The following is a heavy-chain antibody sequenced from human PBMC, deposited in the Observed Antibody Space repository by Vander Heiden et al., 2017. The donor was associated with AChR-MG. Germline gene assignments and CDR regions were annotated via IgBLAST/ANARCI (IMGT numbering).Heavy chain of an antibody. CDR2: IHLSTGT. Sequence: QLQLQEWGAGLLKPSETLSLTCDVSRGSFSTYSWSWIRQAPGRGLEWIGEIHLSTGTKYNPSLRGRVTISLDISKNQFFLKLASVTAADTAVYFCARRRGTYHSGSGNPISKVVDVWGRGTTVIVSS. J-gene: IGHJ6*02. CDR3: ARRRGTYHSGSGNPISKVVDV. V-gene: IGHV4-34*01. D-gene: IGHD3-10*01. CDR1: RGSFSTYS.